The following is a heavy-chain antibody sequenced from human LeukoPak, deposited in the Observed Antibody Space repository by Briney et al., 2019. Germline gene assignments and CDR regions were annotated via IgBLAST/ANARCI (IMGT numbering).Heavy chain of an antibody. D-gene: IGHD3-10*01. CDR3: ARHSRMVRGRMDV. J-gene: IGHJ6*04. CDR1: GGSFSGHY. Sequence: SETLSLTCTVYGGSFSGHYWSWFRQPPGKGLEWIGEINHSGSTNYNPSLKSRVTISVETSKNQFSLKLSSVTAADTAVYYCARHSRMVRGRMDVWGKGTTVTISS. CDR2: INHSGST. V-gene: IGHV4-34*01.